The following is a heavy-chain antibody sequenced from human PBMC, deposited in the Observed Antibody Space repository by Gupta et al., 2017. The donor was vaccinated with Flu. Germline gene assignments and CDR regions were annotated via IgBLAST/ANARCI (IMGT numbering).Heavy chain of an antibody. CDR1: GGSFSGYY. J-gene: IGHJ4*02. CDR3: ARALYSSSPRTGATNLGY. D-gene: IGHD6-6*01. CDR2: INHSGST. V-gene: IGHV4-34*01. Sequence: QVQLQQWGAGLLKPSETLSLTCAVYGGSFSGYYWSWIRQPPGKGLEWIGEINHSGSTNYNPSLKSRVTISVDTSKNQFSLKLSSVTAADTAVYYCARALYSSSPRTGATNLGYWGQGTLVTVSS.